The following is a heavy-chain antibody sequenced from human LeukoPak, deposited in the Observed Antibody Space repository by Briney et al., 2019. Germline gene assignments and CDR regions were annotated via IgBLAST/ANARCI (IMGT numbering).Heavy chain of an antibody. CDR2: INNSSSHI. J-gene: IGHJ4*02. Sequence: GGSLRLSCAASGFIFSNYAMNWVRQAPGKGLEWVSSINNSSSHIFYADSVKGRFTISRDNAKNSLYLQMNSLRADDTAVYYCARPPTVKTPDFDYWGQGTLVIVSS. D-gene: IGHD4-11*01. V-gene: IGHV3-21*01. CDR3: ARPPTVKTPDFDY. CDR1: GFIFSNYA.